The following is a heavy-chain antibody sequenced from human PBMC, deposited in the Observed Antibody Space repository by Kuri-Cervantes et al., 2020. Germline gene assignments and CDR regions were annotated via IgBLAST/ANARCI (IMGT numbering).Heavy chain of an antibody. D-gene: IGHD6-13*01. V-gene: IGHV3-53*05. CDR3: AKDMIAAAGNGNFQH. Sequence: GGSLRLSCAASGFTVSNNYMTWVRQAPGKGLEWVSVIYSGGSTYYADSVKGRFTISRDNSKNTLFLEMDSLRAEDTALYYCAKDMIAAAGNGNFQHWGQGTLVTVSS. CDR1: GFTVSNNY. CDR2: IYSGGST. J-gene: IGHJ1*01.